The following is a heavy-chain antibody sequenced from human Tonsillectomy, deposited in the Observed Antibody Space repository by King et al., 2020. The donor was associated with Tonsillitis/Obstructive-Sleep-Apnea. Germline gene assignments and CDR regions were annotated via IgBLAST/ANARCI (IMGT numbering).Heavy chain of an antibody. J-gene: IGHJ4*02. CDR2: INHSGST. V-gene: IGHV4-34*01. D-gene: IGHD2-8*01. CDR1: GESFSGYY. CDR3: ARGIVLMVYATFDY. Sequence: VQLQQWGAGLLKPSETLSLTCAVYGESFSGYYWSWIRQPPGKGLEWIGEINHSGSTNYNPSLKSRVTISVDTSKNQFSLKLSSVTSADTAVYSCARGIVLMVYATFDYWGQGTLVTVSS.